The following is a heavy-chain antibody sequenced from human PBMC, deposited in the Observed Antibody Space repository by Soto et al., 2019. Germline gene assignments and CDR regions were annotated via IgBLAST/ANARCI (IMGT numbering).Heavy chain of an antibody. Sequence: TSETLSLTCTVSGGSISSGDYYWSWIRQPPGKGLEWIGYIYYSGSTYYNPSLKSRVTISVDTSKNQFSLKLSSVTAADTAVYYCARATYDYVWGSYRLHWFDPWGQGTLVTVPS. CDR1: GGSISSGDYY. CDR3: ARATYDYVWGSYRLHWFDP. V-gene: IGHV4-30-4*01. J-gene: IGHJ5*02. CDR2: IYYSGST. D-gene: IGHD3-16*02.